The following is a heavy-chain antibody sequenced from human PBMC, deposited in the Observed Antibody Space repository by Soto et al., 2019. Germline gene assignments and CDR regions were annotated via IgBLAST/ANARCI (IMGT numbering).Heavy chain of an antibody. CDR2: ISGSGGDT. CDR1: GFTFSGYA. V-gene: IGHV3-23*01. J-gene: IGHJ4*02. D-gene: IGHD6-19*01. Sequence: PGGSLRLSCAASGFTFSGYAMTWVRQAPGKGLEWVSSISGSGGDTYYADSVKGRFTISRDNSKNMLSLHMNSLRAGDTAVYYCAKAAFSSGWYGDFDCWGQGTLVTVSS. CDR3: AKAAFSSGWYGDFDC.